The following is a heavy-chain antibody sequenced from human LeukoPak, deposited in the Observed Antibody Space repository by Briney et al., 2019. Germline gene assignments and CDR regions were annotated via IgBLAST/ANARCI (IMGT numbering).Heavy chain of an antibody. CDR3: AKGNYCSSTSCYTPGY. D-gene: IGHD2-2*02. Sequence: GGSLRLSCAASGFTFSSYAMSWVRQAPGKGLEWVSAISGSGGSTYYADSVKGRFTISRDNSKNTLYLQMNSLRAEDTAVYYCAKGNYCSSTSCYTPGYWGQGTLVTVSS. V-gene: IGHV3-23*01. CDR2: ISGSGGST. CDR1: GFTFSSYA. J-gene: IGHJ4*02.